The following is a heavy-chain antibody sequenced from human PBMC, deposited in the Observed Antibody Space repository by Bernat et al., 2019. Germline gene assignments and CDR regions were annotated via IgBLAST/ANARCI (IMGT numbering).Heavy chain of an antibody. CDR3: ARDQYSSTWEPFDC. CDR2: INSDGSST. J-gene: IGHJ4*02. CDR1: GFTFSSHR. V-gene: IGHV3-74*01. D-gene: IGHD6-13*01. Sequence: EVQLVESGGGLVQPGGSLRLSCAASGFTFSSHRMHWVRQAPGKGLVWVSRINSDGSSTSYADSVKGRFTISRDNAKNTLFLQMTSLRAEDTAVYYCARDQYSSTWEPFDCWGQGTLVTVSS.